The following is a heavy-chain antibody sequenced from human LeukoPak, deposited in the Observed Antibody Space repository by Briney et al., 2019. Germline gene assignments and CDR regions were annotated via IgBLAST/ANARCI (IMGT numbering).Heavy chain of an antibody. V-gene: IGHV4-61*02. CDR1: GGSISSGTYY. J-gene: IGHJ5*02. D-gene: IGHD2-21*02. CDR2: IYISGST. Sequence: SETLSLTCTVSGGSISSGTYYWSWIRQPAGKGLEWIGRIYISGSTNYNPSLKSRVTISLDTSKNQFSLNLSSVTAADTAVYYCARGQRSTANWFDPWGQGTLVTVSP. CDR3: ARGQRSTANWFDP.